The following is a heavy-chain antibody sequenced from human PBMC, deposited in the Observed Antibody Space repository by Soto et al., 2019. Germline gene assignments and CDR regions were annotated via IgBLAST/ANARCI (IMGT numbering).Heavy chain of an antibody. Sequence: PAETLSLTCTVSSGSISNSNYYWVWIRQPPGKGLEWIGSVYYGGGTYYNPSLTSRVTISVDTSKNQFSLKLTSVTAADTAMYFCARHSPAGGNYDSSGYYNWGQGTLVTVSS. CDR2: VYYGGGT. J-gene: IGHJ4*02. CDR1: SGSISNSNYY. V-gene: IGHV4-39*01. CDR3: ARHSPAGGNYDSSGYYN. D-gene: IGHD3-22*01.